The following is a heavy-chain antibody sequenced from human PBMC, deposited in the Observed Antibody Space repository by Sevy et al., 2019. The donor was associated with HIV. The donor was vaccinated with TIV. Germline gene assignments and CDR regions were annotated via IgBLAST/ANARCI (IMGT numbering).Heavy chain of an antibody. V-gene: IGHV1-2*02. CDR1: EYTFTGYY. CDR2: INPDTGVT. CDR3: ARRFCGGAKCYEDYYFAMDV. D-gene: IGHD3-3*01. J-gene: IGHJ6*02. Sequence: ASVKVSCKASEYTFTGYYIHWVRQAPGQGLEWMGCINPDTGVTSYVQTLQGRVSMTRDTSISTAYMELRGLSPDDTAAYFCARRFCGGAKCYEDYYFAMDVWGQGTTVTVSS.